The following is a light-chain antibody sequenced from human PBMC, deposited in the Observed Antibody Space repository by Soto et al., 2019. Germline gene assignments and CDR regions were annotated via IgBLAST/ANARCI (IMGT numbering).Light chain of an antibody. CDR2: GAF. CDR1: QSVSSNY. CDR3: QQYGSSPRT. Sequence: EIFLTQSPFTLSLSPGGIATLSCKLSQSVSSNYLAWYQQKPGQAPRLLIYGAFKRATGIPDRFSGSGSGTDFTLTISRMEPEDFAVYCCQQYGSSPRTFGQGTKVDIK. V-gene: IGKV3-20*01. J-gene: IGKJ1*01.